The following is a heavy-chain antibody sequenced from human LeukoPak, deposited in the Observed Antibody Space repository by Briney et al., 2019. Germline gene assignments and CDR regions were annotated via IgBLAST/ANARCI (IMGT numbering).Heavy chain of an antibody. J-gene: IGHJ4*02. CDR2: INWNGGST. CDR1: GFTFSSYW. D-gene: IGHD3-10*01. V-gene: IGHV3-20*04. Sequence: PGGSLRLSCAASGFTFSSYWMHWVRQAPGKGLEWVSGINWNGGSTGYADSVKGRFTISRDNAKNSLYLQMNSLRAEDTALYYCARGRSAYYYGSGPAFDYWGQGTLVTVSS. CDR3: ARGRSAYYYGSGPAFDY.